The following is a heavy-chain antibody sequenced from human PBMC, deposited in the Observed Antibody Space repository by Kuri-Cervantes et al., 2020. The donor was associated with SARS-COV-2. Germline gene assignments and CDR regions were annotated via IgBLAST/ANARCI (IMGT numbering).Heavy chain of an antibody. CDR1: GFTFSSYA. Sequence: GGSLRLSCAASGFTFSSYAMHWVRQAPGKGLEWVAVISYDGSNKYYADSVKGRFTISRDNSKNTLYLQMNSLRAEDTAVYYCARPGAGYRGNPPDYWGQGTLVTVSS. V-gene: IGHV3-30-3*01. J-gene: IGHJ4*02. D-gene: IGHD6-13*01. CDR2: ISYDGSNK. CDR3: ARPGAGYRGNPPDY.